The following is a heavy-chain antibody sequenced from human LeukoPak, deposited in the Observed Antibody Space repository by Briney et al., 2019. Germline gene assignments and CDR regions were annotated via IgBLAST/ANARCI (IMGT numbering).Heavy chain of an antibody. J-gene: IGHJ5*02. CDR2: TYYRSKWYN. CDR1: GHSVSSNSAA. Sequence: SQTLSLTCAISGHSVSSNSAAWNRIRQSPSRGLEWLGRTYYRSKWYNDYAVSVKSRITINPDTSKNQFSLQLNSVTPEDTAVYYCARALGAEGWFDPWGQGTLVTVSS. CDR3: ARALGAEGWFDP. V-gene: IGHV6-1*01. D-gene: IGHD3-16*01.